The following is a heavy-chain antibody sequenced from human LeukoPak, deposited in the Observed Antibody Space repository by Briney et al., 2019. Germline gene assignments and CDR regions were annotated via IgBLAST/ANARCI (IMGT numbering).Heavy chain of an antibody. D-gene: IGHD1-26*01. J-gene: IGHJ4*02. V-gene: IGHV3-7*01. CDR2: IKQDGSEK. CDR3: ARVRGSYWGN. CDR1: GLTFSSHW. Sequence: PGGSLSSSCEAPGLTFSSHWMSWVRQPPGKGLEWVANIKQDGSEKYYVDSVKGRFTISRDNAKNSLYLQMNSLRAEDTAVYYCARVRGSYWGNWGQGTLVTVSS.